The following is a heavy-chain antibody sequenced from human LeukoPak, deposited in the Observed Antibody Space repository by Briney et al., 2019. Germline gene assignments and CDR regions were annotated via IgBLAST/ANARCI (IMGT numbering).Heavy chain of an antibody. CDR1: GGSISSSSYY. CDR2: IYYSGST. D-gene: IGHD2-15*01. Sequence: KPSEALSLPCTVSGGSISSSSYYSGWIRQPPGKGLEGIGSIYYSGSTYYNPSLKSRVTISVDTSKNQLSLKLSSVTAADTAVYYCASVVVVAAKDADFDYWGQGTLVTVSS. J-gene: IGHJ4*02. CDR3: ASVVVVAAKDADFDY. V-gene: IGHV4-39*01.